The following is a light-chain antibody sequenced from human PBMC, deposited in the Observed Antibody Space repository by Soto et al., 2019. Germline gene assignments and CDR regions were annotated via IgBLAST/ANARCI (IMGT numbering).Light chain of an antibody. CDR3: AAWDDSLNGRYV. Sequence: QSALTQPPSASGTPGQRVIISCSGSSSHIGSNTVNWYQQLPGTAPKLLIYSNNQRPSGVPDRFSGSKSGTSASLAIGGLQSEDEADYYCAAWDDSLNGRYVFGTGTKVTVL. CDR2: SNN. CDR1: SSHIGSNT. V-gene: IGLV1-44*01. J-gene: IGLJ1*01.